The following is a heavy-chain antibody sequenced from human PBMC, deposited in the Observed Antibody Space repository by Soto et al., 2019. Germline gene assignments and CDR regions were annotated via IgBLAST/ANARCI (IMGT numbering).Heavy chain of an antibody. D-gene: IGHD1-26*01. Sequence: GGSLRLSCAASGFTFSSYAMHWVRQAPGKGLEWVAIISYDGTNKYFADSVKGRFTISRDNSKNTLYLQMNSLSAEDTAVYYCARTRIGGSDYFRAFDIWGQGTMVTVSS. V-gene: IGHV3-30-3*01. CDR1: GFTFSSYA. CDR2: ISYDGTNK. J-gene: IGHJ3*02. CDR3: ARTRIGGSDYFRAFDI.